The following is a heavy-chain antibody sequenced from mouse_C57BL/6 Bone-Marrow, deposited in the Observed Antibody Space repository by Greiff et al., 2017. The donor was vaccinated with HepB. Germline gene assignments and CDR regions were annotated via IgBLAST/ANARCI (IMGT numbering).Heavy chain of an antibody. CDR1: GFTFSDFY. CDR2: SRNKANDYTT. Sequence: EVKLVESGGGLVQSGRSLRLSCATSGFTFSDFYMEWVRQAPGKGLEWIAASRNKANDYTTEYSASVKGRFIVSRDTSQSILYLQMNALRAEDTAIYYCARDVGLLGAMDYWGQGTSVTVSS. CDR3: ARDVGLLGAMDY. V-gene: IGHV7-1*01. D-gene: IGHD2-10*01. J-gene: IGHJ4*01.